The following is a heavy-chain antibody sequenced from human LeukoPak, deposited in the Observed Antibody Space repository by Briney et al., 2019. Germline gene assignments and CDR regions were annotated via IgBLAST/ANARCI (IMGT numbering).Heavy chain of an antibody. CDR3: ASTDPTGDFDY. Sequence: SETLSLTCTVSGGSISSGGYYWSWIRQPPGKGLEWIGYIYHSGSTYYNPSLKSRVTISVDRSKNQFSLKLSSVTAADTAVYYCASTDPTGDFDYWGQGTLVTVSS. J-gene: IGHJ4*02. CDR1: GGSISSGGYY. CDR2: IYHSGST. D-gene: IGHD7-27*01. V-gene: IGHV4-30-2*01.